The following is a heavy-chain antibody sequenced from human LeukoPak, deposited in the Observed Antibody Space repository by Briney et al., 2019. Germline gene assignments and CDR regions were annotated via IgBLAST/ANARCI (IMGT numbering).Heavy chain of an antibody. J-gene: IGHJ3*02. CDR2: IYYSGST. V-gene: IGHV4-31*03. D-gene: IGHD2-15*01. CDR1: GGSISSGGYY. Sequence: SETLSLTCTVSGGSISSGGYYWSWIRQHPGKGLEWIGYIYYSGSTYYNPSLKSRVTISVDTSKNQFSLKLSSVTAADTAVYYCARTEAAQYAAFDSCGQGTMVTVSS. CDR3: ARTEAAQYAAFDS.